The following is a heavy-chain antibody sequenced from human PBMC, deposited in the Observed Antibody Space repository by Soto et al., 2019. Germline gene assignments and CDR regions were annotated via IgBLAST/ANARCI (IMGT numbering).Heavy chain of an antibody. D-gene: IGHD3-22*01. Sequence: AASVKVSCKASVYTFTSYYMHWVRPAHGKGLEGMGIISPSGGSTSYAQKFQGRVTMTRDTSTSTVYMELSSLRSEDTAVYYCASGLLDSSGYYGPGYWGQGTLVTVSA. J-gene: IGHJ4*02. CDR2: ISPSGGST. CDR3: ASGLLDSSGYYGPGY. CDR1: VYTFTSYY. V-gene: IGHV1-46*01.